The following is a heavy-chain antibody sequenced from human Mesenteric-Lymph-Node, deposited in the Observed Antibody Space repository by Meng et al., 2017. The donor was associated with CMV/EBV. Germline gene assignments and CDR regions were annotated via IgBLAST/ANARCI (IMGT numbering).Heavy chain of an antibody. V-gene: IGHV3-11*01. CDR1: GFIFGDYY. CDR2: ISSTGTTI. Sequence: GESLKISCAASGFIFGDYYLTWIRQAPGKGLEWVSSISSTGTTIDYADSVTGRFTISRDKAKKSVYLQMESLRAEDTAVYFCAGGTNTSCYNFACYGMDVWGHGTTVTVSS. D-gene: IGHD2-2*01. J-gene: IGHJ6*02. CDR3: AGGTNTSCYNFACYGMDV.